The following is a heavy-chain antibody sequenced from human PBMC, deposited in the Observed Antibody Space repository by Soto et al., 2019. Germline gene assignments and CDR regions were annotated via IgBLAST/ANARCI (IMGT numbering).Heavy chain of an antibody. V-gene: IGHV4-34*01. CDR3: AREPVVVVPAANTYYYYMDV. D-gene: IGHD2-2*01. J-gene: IGHJ6*03. CDR2: INHSGST. Sequence: PSETLSLTCAVYGGSFSGYYWSWIRQPPGKGLEWIGEINHSGSTNYNPSLKSRVTISVDTSKNQFSLKLSSVTAADTAVYYCAREPVVVVPAANTYYYYMDVWGKGTTVTVSS. CDR1: GGSFSGYY.